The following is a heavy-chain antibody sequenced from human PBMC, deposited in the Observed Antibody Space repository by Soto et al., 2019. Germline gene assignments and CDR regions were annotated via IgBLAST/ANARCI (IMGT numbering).Heavy chain of an antibody. Sequence: SLRLSCAASGFTFSSYAMSWVRQAPGKGLEWVSAISGSGGSTYYADSVKGRFTISRDNSKNTLYLQMNSLRAEDTAVYYCARDADPGDSSGWYGAFDIWGQGTMVTVSS. D-gene: IGHD6-19*01. CDR3: ARDADPGDSSGWYGAFDI. CDR1: GFTFSSYA. CDR2: ISGSGGST. V-gene: IGHV3-23*01. J-gene: IGHJ3*02.